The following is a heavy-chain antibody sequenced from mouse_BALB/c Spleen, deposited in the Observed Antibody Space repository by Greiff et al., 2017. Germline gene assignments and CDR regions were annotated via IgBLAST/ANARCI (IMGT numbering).Heavy chain of an antibody. D-gene: IGHD2-2*01. CDR1: GFSLTSYG. V-gene: IGHV2-9*02. Sequence: VKLMESGPGLVAPSQSLSITCTVSGFSLTSYGVHWVRQPPGKGLEWLGVIWAGGSTNYNSALMSRLSISKDNSKSQVFLKMNSLQTDDTAMYYCARSYGYDVAWFAYWGQGTLVTVSA. CDR3: ARSYGYDVAWFAY. J-gene: IGHJ3*01. CDR2: IWAGGST.